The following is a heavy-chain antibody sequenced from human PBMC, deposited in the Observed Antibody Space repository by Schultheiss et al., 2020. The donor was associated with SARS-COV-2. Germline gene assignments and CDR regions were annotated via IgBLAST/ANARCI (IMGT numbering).Heavy chain of an antibody. J-gene: IGHJ4*02. CDR3: ARDDYGGNSFDY. D-gene: IGHD4-23*01. Sequence: ASVKVSCKASGYTFTSYGISWVRQAPGQGLEWMGWISAYNGNTNYAQKLQGRVTMTTDTSTSTAYMELSSLRSEDTAVYYCARDDYGGNSFDYWGQGTLVTVSS. CDR1: GYTFTSYG. CDR2: ISAYNGNT. V-gene: IGHV1-18*01.